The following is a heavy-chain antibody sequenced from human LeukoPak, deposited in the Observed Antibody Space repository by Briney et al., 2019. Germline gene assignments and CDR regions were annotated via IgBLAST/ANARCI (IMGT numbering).Heavy chain of an antibody. CDR1: GVSISNYY. V-gene: IGHV4-59*08. Sequence: SETLSLTCTVSGVSISNYYWSWIRQSPGKGLEFIGCIHSNGNTKYNPSLKSRVTMSIDTSKNQFSLTLTSVTAADTAVYYCARHDNYGDYTLGSWGQGTLVAVSS. J-gene: IGHJ5*02. D-gene: IGHD4-17*01. CDR3: ARHDNYGDYTLGS. CDR2: IHSNGNT.